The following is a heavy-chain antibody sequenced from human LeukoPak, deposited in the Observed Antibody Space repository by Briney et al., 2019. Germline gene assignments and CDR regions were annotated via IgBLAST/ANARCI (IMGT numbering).Heavy chain of an antibody. CDR2: ISYDGRNT. J-gene: IGHJ6*02. Sequence: GGSLRLSCAASGLIFGGYAMHWVRQVPGEGLEWVAIISYDGRNTYYADSAKGRFTISRDNSKNTLDLQMNSLRSEDTGVYYRASGYDFWSGYPPSQYGMDVWGQGTTVTVSS. D-gene: IGHD3-3*01. CDR3: ASGYDFWSGYPPSQYGMDV. CDR1: GLIFGGYA. V-gene: IGHV3-30*04.